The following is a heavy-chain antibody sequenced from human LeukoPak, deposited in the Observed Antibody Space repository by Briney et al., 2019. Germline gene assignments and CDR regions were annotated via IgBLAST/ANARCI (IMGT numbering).Heavy chain of an antibody. V-gene: IGHV3-53*01. CDR1: GFTVSSNY. Sequence: PGGSLRLSCAASGFTVSSNYMSWVRQAPGKGLEWVSVIYRGGGAYYADSVKGRFTISRDNFKNTLYLQMNSLRVEDTAVYFCARDEDEYGGKDWGQGTLVTVSS. D-gene: IGHD4-23*01. CDR3: ARDEDEYGGKD. CDR2: IYRGGGA. J-gene: IGHJ4*02.